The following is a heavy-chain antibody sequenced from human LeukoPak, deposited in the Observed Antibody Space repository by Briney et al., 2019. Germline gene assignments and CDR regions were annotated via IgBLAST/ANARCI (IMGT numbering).Heavy chain of an antibody. CDR2: ITGDGGIT. V-gene: IGHV3-43*02. CDR3: AKDVASGIGYYYGMDV. Sequence: GGSLRLSCAASEFTFHDYAMNWVRQAPGKGLEWVSLITGDGGITYYADSVKGRFTISRDNSRNSLFLQMNSLRTEDTALYYCAKDVASGIGYYYGMDVWGQGTTVTVPS. D-gene: IGHD3-10*01. J-gene: IGHJ6*02. CDR1: EFTFHDYA.